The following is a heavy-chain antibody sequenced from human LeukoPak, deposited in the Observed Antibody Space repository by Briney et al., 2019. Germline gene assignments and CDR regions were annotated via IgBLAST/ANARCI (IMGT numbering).Heavy chain of an antibody. CDR2: INPNSGGT. D-gene: IGHD6-19*01. J-gene: IGHJ4*02. Sequence: ASVKVSCKASGYTFTSYYMHWVRQAPGQGLEWMGWINPNSGGTNYAQKFQGRVTMTRDTSISTAYMELSRLRSDDTAVYYCARVGAVAGHLDYWGQGTLVTVSS. CDR3: ARVGAVAGHLDY. CDR1: GYTFTSYY. V-gene: IGHV1-2*02.